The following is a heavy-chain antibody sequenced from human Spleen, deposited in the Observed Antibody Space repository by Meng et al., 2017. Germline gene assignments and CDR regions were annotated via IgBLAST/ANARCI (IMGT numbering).Heavy chain of an antibody. V-gene: IGHV2-5*01. Sequence: QITLKESGPMLEKPTPTLPLTCTFAGFSLTTSGGGVGWIRQPPGKAPEWLALIYWNDDGRYSPSLKSRLTITKDISRNQVVLTMTNMDPVDTATYYCVHSEVTTYYFDYWGQGILVTVSS. CDR2: IYWNDDG. D-gene: IGHD4-17*01. CDR1: GFSLTTSGGG. J-gene: IGHJ4*02. CDR3: VHSEVTTYYFDY.